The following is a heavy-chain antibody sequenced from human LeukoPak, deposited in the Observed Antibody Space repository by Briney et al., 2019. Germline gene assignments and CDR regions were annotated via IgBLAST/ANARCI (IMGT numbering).Heavy chain of an antibody. CDR1: GFTFSSYG. V-gene: IGHV3-30*02. J-gene: IGHJ6*03. Sequence: PGGSMRLSCAASGFTFSSYGMHWVRQAPGKGLEWVAFIRYDGSNKYYADSVKGRFTISRDNPKNTLYLQMNSLRAEDTAVYYCAKDLYSSGPGRYMDVWGKGTTVTVSS. CDR3: AKDLYSSGPGRYMDV. CDR2: IRYDGSNK. D-gene: IGHD6-19*01.